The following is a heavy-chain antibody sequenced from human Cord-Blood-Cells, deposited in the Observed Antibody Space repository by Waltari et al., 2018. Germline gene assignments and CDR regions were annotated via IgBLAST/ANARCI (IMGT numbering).Heavy chain of an antibody. J-gene: IGHJ4*02. Sequence: QVQLVESGGGVVQPGRSLRLSCAASGFTFSSSGMHWVRQAPGKGLGWVAVIWYDGSNKYYADSVKGRFTISRDNSKNTLYLQMNSLRAEDTAVYYCARDMNYDILTGYYKGGFDYWGQGTLVTVSS. CDR2: IWYDGSNK. CDR1: GFTFSSSG. CDR3: ARDMNYDILTGYYKGGFDY. V-gene: IGHV3-33*01. D-gene: IGHD3-9*01.